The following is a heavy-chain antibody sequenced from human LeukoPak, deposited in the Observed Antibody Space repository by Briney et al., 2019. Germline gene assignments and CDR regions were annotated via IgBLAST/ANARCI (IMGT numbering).Heavy chain of an antibody. Sequence: GGSLRLSCAASGFTFSDYYMTWIRQAPGRGLEWISYINGSSSDTKYADSVKGRFTISRDNAKNSVYLLMNSLRAEDTAVYYCTRRGTTYCTVDSCHPNWFDPWGQGTLVTVSS. V-gene: IGHV3-11*03. CDR3: TRRGTTYCTVDSCHPNWFDP. D-gene: IGHD2-15*01. CDR2: INGSSSDT. CDR1: GFTFSDYY. J-gene: IGHJ5*02.